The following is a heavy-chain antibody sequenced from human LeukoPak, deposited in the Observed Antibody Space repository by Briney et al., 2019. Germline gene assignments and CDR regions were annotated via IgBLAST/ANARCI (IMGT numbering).Heavy chain of an antibody. D-gene: IGHD2-2*01. CDR2: CRTDNGDT. CDR3: ARGHCTSASCFWHFDY. Sequence: VASVWVSCKSSGYTFSIYYISWERQAPGQGLEWMGWCRTDNGDTHYAQRLQGRLTLTRDTSTSTVYMDLMSLRSDDTAFYYCARGHCTSASCFWHFDYWGQGTLVTVSS. CDR1: GYTFSIYY. V-gene: IGHV1-18*01. J-gene: IGHJ4*02.